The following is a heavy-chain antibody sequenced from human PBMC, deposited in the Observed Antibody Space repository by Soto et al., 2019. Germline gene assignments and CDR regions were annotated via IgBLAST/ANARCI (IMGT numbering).Heavy chain of an antibody. CDR1: GYSFTSYW. CDR3: ARLPTGRTVTDHGMDV. J-gene: IGHJ6*02. Sequence: PGESLKISCKGSGYSFTSYWIGWVRQMPGKGLEWMGIIYPGDAHTRYSPSFQGQVTISADKSTSTAYLQWSSLKASDTAMYYCARLPTGRTVTDHGMDVWGQGTAVTVSS. V-gene: IGHV5-51*01. CDR2: IYPGDAHT. D-gene: IGHD3-10*01.